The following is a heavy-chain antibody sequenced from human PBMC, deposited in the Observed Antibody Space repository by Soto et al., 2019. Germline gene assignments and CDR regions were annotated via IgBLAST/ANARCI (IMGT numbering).Heavy chain of an antibody. J-gene: IGHJ4*02. CDR2: INHSGST. Sequence: QVQLQQWGAGLLKPSETLSLTCAVYGGSFSGYYWSWIRQPPGKGLEWIGEINHSGSTNHNPSLKGRVPISVDTSKNQFSLKLSSVTAADTAVYYCARGPPSIAAAGPYYFDYWGQGTLVTVSS. CDR3: ARGPPSIAAAGPYYFDY. CDR1: GGSFSGYY. D-gene: IGHD6-13*01. V-gene: IGHV4-34*01.